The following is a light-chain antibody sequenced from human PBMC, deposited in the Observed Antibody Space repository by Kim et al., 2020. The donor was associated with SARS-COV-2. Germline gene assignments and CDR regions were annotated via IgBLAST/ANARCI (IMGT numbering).Light chain of an antibody. CDR2: GAS. J-gene: IGKJ1*01. CDR1: QSVSSSY. V-gene: IGKV3-20*01. Sequence: EIVLTQSPGTLSLSPGERATLSCRASQSVSSSYLAWYQQKPGPAPRLLIYGASSRATVIPDRFSGSGSGTDFTLTISRLEPEDVAVYYCQQYGSTPPRTFGQGTKVDIK. CDR3: QQYGSTPPRT.